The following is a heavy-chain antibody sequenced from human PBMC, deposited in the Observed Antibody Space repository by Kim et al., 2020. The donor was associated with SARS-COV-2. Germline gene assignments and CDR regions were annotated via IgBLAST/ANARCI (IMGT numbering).Heavy chain of an antibody. D-gene: IGHD3-3*01. CDR1: GGSISSYY. Sequence: SQTLSLTCTVSGGSISSYYWSWIRQPAGKGLEWIGRIYTSGSTNYNPSLKSRVTMSVDTSKNQFSLKLSSVIAADTAVYYCARDVEWFPNYYYGMDVWGQGTTVTVSS. CDR2: IYTSGST. CDR3: ARDVEWFPNYYYGMDV. V-gene: IGHV4-4*07. J-gene: IGHJ6*02.